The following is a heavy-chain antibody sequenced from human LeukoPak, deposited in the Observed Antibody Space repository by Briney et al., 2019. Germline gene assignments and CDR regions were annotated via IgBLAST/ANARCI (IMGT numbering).Heavy chain of an antibody. CDR1: GGSIGTYY. V-gene: IGHV4-59*08. J-gene: IGHJ4*02. Sequence: SETLSLTCTVSGGSIGTYYWSWIRQSPGKGLEWIGYIYVTGTRYNPYLQSRVTISVDRSRNQFFLKMSSVTAADTAVYYCARQRRVTLGFFDYWGQGTLVTVSS. CDR3: ARQRRVTLGFFDY. D-gene: IGHD3-16*02. CDR2: IYVTGT.